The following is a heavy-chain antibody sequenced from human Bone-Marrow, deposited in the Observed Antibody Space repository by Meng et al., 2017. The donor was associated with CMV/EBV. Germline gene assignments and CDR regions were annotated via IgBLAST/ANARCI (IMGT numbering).Heavy chain of an antibody. D-gene: IGHD1-26*01. V-gene: IGHV3-33*03. Sequence: GESLKISCAASGFTFSSYGMHWVRQAPGKGLEWVAVIWYDGSNKYYADSVKGRFTISRDNAKNSLYLQMNSLRAEDTAVYYCASVGATKHYYYYYGMDVWGQGTTVTVSS. CDR1: GFTFSSYG. CDR2: IWYDGSNK. J-gene: IGHJ6*02. CDR3: ASVGATKHYYYYYGMDV.